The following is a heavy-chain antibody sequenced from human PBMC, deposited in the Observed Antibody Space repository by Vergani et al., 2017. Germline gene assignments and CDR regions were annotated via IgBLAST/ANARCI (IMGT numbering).Heavy chain of an antibody. Sequence: EVQLLESGGGLVQPGGSLRLSCAASGFTFSSYAMSWVRQAPGKGLEWVSAISGSGGSTYYADSVKGRFTISRDNSKNTLYLQMNSLRAEVTAVYYCAKDRCSGGSCFGDYYYYYGMDVWGQGTTVTVSS. D-gene: IGHD2-15*01. CDR3: AKDRCSGGSCFGDYYYYYGMDV. CDR1: GFTFSSYA. J-gene: IGHJ6*02. V-gene: IGHV3-23*01. CDR2: ISGSGGST.